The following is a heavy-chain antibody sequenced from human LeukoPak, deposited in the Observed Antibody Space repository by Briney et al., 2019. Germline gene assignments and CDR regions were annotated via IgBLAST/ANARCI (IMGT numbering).Heavy chain of an antibody. CDR1: GYTFTSYY. J-gene: IGHJ6*03. V-gene: IGHV1-46*01. Sequence: ASVKVSCKASGYTFTSYYMHWVRQAPGQGLEWMGIINPSGGSTSYAQKFQGRVTMTGDTSTSTVYMELSSLRSEDTAVYYCARGLWFGDYYYYYMDVWGKGTTVTISS. CDR2: INPSGGST. CDR3: ARGLWFGDYYYYYMDV. D-gene: IGHD3-10*01.